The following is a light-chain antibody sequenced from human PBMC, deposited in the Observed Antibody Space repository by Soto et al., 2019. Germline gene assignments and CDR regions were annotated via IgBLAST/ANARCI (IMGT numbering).Light chain of an antibody. V-gene: IGKV1-5*01. CDR1: QTISSW. CDR3: KQYNTFST. J-gene: IGKJ1*01. CDR2: DVS. Sequence: DIQMTQSPSTLSASVLYIVTITFRSSQTISSWLAWYQQKPGKAPKLLIYDVSSLESGVPSRFSGSGSGTEFTLTISSLQPDDFATYYCKQYNTFSTFGQGTKVDIK.